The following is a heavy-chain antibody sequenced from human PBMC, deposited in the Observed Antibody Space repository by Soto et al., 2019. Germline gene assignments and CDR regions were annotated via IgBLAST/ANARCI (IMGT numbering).Heavy chain of an antibody. V-gene: IGHV3-33*01. CDR1: GFTFSSYG. J-gene: IGHJ6*02. D-gene: IGHD3-9*01. Sequence: GGSLRLSCAASGFTFSSYGMHWVRQAPGKGLEWVAVIWYDGSNKYYADSVKGRFTISRDNSKNTLYLQMNSLRAEDTAVYYCARGHDILTGYYTPERSYGMDVWGQGTTVTVSS. CDR3: ARGHDILTGYYTPERSYGMDV. CDR2: IWYDGSNK.